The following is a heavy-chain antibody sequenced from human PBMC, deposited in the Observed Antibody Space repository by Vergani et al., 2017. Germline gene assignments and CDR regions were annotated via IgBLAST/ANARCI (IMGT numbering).Heavy chain of an antibody. CDR2: IYYSGST. V-gene: IGHV4-59*01. CDR3: ARERYSGYDYYYYYYMGV. CDR1: GGSISSYY. D-gene: IGHD5-12*01. Sequence: QVQLQESGPGLVKPSETLSLTCTVSGGSISSYYWSWIRQPPGKGLEWIGYIYYSGSTNYNPSLKSRVTISVDTSKNQFSLKLSSVTAADTAVYYCARERYSGYDYYYYYYMGVWGKGTTVTVSS. J-gene: IGHJ6*03.